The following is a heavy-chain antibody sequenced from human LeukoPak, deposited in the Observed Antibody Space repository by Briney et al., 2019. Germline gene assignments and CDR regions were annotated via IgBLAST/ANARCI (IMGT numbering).Heavy chain of an antibody. J-gene: IGHJ4*02. CDR1: GFTFSNYA. D-gene: IGHD2-2*01. V-gene: IGHV3-23*01. CDR2: IGGSGFST. CDR3: AKDIVVVPAAHFDF. Sequence: GGSLRLSCAASGFTFSNYAMSWLRQAPGKGLEWVTAIGGSGFSTFYADSVKGRFTISRDNSKTTLYLHMNSLRAEDTAVYYCAKDIVVVPAAHFDFWGQGTLVTVSS.